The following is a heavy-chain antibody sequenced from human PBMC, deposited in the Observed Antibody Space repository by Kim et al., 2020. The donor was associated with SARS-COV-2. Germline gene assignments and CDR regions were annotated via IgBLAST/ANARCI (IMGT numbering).Heavy chain of an antibody. D-gene: IGHD3-10*01. CDR1: GFTFSRYA. Sequence: GGSLRLSCAASGFTFSRYAMHWVRQAPGKGLEWVAVMSYDGSYEYYPDFLKGRFTISRDSSKNTLYLQMNSLRAEDTAVYYCARNNHFASGKLTSNYYYYGMDVGGQGNTVTVS. V-gene: IGHV3-30*04. CDR3: ARNNHFASGKLTSNYYYYGMDV. J-gene: IGHJ6*02. CDR2: MSYDGSYE.